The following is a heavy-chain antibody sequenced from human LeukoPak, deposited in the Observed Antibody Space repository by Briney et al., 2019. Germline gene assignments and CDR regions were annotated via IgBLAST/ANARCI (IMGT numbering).Heavy chain of an antibody. CDR1: GYTFTGYY. CDR3: VLMGDAFDI. D-gene: IGHD2-8*01. J-gene: IGHJ3*02. CDR2: TNPSSGGS. V-gene: IGHV1-2*06. Sequence: WASVKVSCKASGYTFTGYYMHWVRQAPGQGLEWMGRTNPSSGGSNYAPKFQGRVTMSRDTSISTAYMELSRLRSDDAAVYYCVLMGDAFDIWGQGTWSPSLQ.